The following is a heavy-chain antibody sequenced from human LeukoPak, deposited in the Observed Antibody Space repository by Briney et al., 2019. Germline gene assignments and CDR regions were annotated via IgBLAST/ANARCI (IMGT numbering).Heavy chain of an antibody. V-gene: IGHV3-48*01. D-gene: IGHD3-22*01. J-gene: IGHJ4*02. CDR3: ARGDDSGYYDYFDY. CDR2: ISSSSSTI. Sequence: TGGSLRLSCAASGFTFSSYSMNWVRQAPGKGLEWVSYISSSSSTIYYADSVKGRFTISRDNAKNSLYLQMNSLRAEDTAVYYCARGDDSGYYDYFDYWGQGALVTVSS. CDR1: GFTFSSYS.